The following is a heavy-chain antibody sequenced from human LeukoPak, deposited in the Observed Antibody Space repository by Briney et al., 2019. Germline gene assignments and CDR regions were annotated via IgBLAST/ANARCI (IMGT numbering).Heavy chain of an antibody. D-gene: IGHD1-26*01. Sequence: GGSLRLSCAASGFTFDDYAMHWVRQAPGKGLEWVSAISGSGGSTYYADSVKGRFTISRDNSKNTLYLQMNSLRAEDTAVYYCAKDRIVRELRWFDPWGQGTLVTVSS. CDR1: GFTFDDYA. V-gene: IGHV3-23*01. J-gene: IGHJ5*02. CDR3: AKDRIVRELRWFDP. CDR2: ISGSGGST.